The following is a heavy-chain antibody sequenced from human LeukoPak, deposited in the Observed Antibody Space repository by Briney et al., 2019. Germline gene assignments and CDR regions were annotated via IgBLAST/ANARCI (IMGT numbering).Heavy chain of an antibody. CDR1: GGSIKNNY. D-gene: IGHD1-14*01. Sequence: SETLSLTCTVSGGSIKNNYWSWIRQPPGKALEWIGYVYSNGNTNYNPSLKSRVTMSIETSKNQFSLKVPSVTAADTAVYYCAGGTFDGPLYGTYWYFHVWDRGTLVTVSS. CDR2: VYSNGNT. J-gene: IGHJ2*01. V-gene: IGHV4-59*01. CDR3: AGGTFDGPLYGTYWYFHV.